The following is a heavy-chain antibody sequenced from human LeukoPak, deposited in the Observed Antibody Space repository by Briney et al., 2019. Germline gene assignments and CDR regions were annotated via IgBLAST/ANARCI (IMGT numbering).Heavy chain of an antibody. D-gene: IGHD3-16*01. Sequence: SEILSLTCAVYGGSFSGHYWTWIPKPRGRGREWIGEINQRGSTNYNPSLKRRVTISVDTSKRQCDLKVSSVTAADTAVYYCARVKDPGGYYYYYYMDIWGKGNTVTVSS. J-gene: IGHJ6*03. CDR2: INQRGST. CDR3: ARVKDPGGYYYYYYMDI. CDR1: GGSFSGHY. V-gene: IGHV4-34*01.